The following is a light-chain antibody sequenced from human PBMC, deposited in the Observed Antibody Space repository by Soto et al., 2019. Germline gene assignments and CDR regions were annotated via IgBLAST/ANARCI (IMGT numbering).Light chain of an antibody. V-gene: IGKV3-15*01. CDR2: GAS. Sequence: EIGVTQSPATLSVSLGDRATLSCRASQSVSGDLAWYQQKPGQAPMLLISGASTRATDTPARFSGSGSGTEFTLTISSLQSEDFAVYFCQQYNNWPYAVGQGTKLEI. CDR1: QSVSGD. J-gene: IGKJ2*01. CDR3: QQYNNWPYA.